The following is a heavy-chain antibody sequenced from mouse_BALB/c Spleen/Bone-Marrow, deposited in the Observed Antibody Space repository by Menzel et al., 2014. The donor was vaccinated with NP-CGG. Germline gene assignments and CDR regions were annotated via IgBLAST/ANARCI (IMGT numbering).Heavy chain of an antibody. V-gene: IGHV5-2*01. CDR1: EYEFPSHD. CDR3: AGHGGYDPFAY. D-gene: IGHD2-2*01. CDR2: INSDGGST. Sequence: EVKLMESGGGLVQPGESLKLSCESNEYEFPSHDMSWVRKTLEKRLELVAAINSDGGSTYYPDTMERRFIISRDNTKKTLYLQMSSLRSEDTALYYCAGHGGYDPFAYWGQGTLVTVSA. J-gene: IGHJ3*01.